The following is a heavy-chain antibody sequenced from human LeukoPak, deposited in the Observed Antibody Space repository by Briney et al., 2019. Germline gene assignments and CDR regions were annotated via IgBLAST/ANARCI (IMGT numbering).Heavy chain of an antibody. V-gene: IGHV1-18*01. CDR2: ISAYNGDT. Sequence: APVKVSCRAPGYTFSSFGISWVRQAPGQGLEWMGWISAYNGDTDYAQKFQDRVTMTTDTSTNTAYIELRSLRSDDTAVYYCARRGVTPFWGFDPWGQGTLVTVSS. D-gene: IGHD2-21*02. CDR3: ARRGVTPFWGFDP. CDR1: GYTFSSFG. J-gene: IGHJ5*02.